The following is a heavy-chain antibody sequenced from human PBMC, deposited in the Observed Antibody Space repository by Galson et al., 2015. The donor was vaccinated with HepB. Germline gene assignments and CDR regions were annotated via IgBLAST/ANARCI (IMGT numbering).Heavy chain of an antibody. CDR1: GFTFSCYG. V-gene: IGHV3-30*02. CDR3: AKDRARGFTYGSDY. CDR2: IRFDGNNK. D-gene: IGHD5-18*01. Sequence: SLRLSCAASGFTFSCYGMHWLRQAPGKGLEWVAFIRFDGNNKYYTDSVGGRFTISRDNSKNTLYLQMNSLRAEDTAVYYCAKDRARGFTYGSDYWGQGTLVTVSS. J-gene: IGHJ4*02.